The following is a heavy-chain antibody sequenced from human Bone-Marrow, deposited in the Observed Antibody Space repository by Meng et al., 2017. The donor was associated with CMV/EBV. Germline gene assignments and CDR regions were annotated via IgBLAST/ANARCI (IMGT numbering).Heavy chain of an antibody. CDR3: ARQWEFVSPLDH. D-gene: IGHD1-26*01. Sequence: GESLKISCAASGFTFSSHGMHWVRQAPGKGLEWVAFIEDDGTNENYGDYVKGRFTVSRDNSKNTLYLQMNSLRDEDTAVYYCARQWEFVSPLDHWGQGTLVTVSS. CDR1: GFTFSSHG. J-gene: IGHJ4*02. V-gene: IGHV3-33*01. CDR2: IEDDGTNE.